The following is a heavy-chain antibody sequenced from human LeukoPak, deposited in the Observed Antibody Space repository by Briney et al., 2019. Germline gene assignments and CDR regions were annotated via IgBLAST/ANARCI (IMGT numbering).Heavy chain of an antibody. V-gene: IGHV1-8*01. CDR3: ARSYDFWSGPRY. D-gene: IGHD3-3*01. J-gene: IGHJ4*02. CDR1: GYTFTSYD. CDR2: MNPNSGNT. Sequence: ASVKVSCKASGYTFTSYDINWVRQATGQGLEWMGWMNPNSGNTGYAQKFQGRVTMTRDTSTSTVYMELSSLRSEDTAVYYCARSYDFWSGPRYWGQGTLVTVSS.